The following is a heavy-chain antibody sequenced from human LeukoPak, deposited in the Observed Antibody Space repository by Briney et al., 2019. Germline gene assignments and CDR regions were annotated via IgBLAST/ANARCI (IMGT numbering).Heavy chain of an antibody. CDR3: ARLRQLWPEGFDY. J-gene: IGHJ4*02. V-gene: IGHV5-51*01. CDR2: IYPGDSET. Sequence: GESLQISCKGSGYLFTSYWIGWVRQMPGKGLEWMGIIYPGDSETRYRPSFQGQVTISADKFISTAYLQWSSLEASDTAMYYCARLRQLWPEGFDYWGQGTLVTVSS. D-gene: IGHD5-18*01. CDR1: GYLFTSYW.